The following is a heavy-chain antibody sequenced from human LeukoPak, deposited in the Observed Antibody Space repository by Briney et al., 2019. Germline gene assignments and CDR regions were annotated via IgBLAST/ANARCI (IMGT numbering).Heavy chain of an antibody. D-gene: IGHD4-17*01. Sequence: ASVKASCKASGYTFTSYYLHWVRQAPGQGLEWMGIINPSGGSTTYRQKFQGRVTMTRDTSTSTVYMELSSLRSEDTAVYYCARDRLTTVTTSTPFDYWGQGTLVTVSS. CDR2: INPSGGST. CDR1: GYTFTSYY. J-gene: IGHJ4*02. CDR3: ARDRLTTVTTSTPFDY. V-gene: IGHV1-46*01.